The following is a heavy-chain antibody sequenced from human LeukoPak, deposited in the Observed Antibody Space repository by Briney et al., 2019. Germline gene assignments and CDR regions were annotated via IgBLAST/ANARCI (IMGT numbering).Heavy chain of an antibody. D-gene: IGHD2-21*01. CDR3: ARRDSPSMFDY. J-gene: IGHJ4*02. CDR1: GGSFSGYY. Sequence: SETLSLTCAVYGGSFSGYYWGWIRQPPGKGLEWIGSIHYSGRTSYNPSLKSRVTISIDASKNQFSLRLNSVTAADAAVYYCARRDSPSMFDYWGQGTLVTVSS. CDR2: IHYSGRT. V-gene: IGHV4-34*01.